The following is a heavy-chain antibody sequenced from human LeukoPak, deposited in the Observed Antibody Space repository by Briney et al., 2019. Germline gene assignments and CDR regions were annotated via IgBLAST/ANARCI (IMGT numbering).Heavy chain of an antibody. D-gene: IGHD3-22*01. V-gene: IGHV4-34*01. CDR3: ARRKGTGYYYDSSGYWDY. CDR2: INHSGST. Sequence: PSETLSLICAVYGGSFSGYYWSWIRQPPGKGLEWIGEINHSGSTNYNPSLKSRVTISVDTSKNQFSLKLSSVTAADTAVYYCARRKGTGYYYDSSGYWDYWGQGTLVTVSS. J-gene: IGHJ4*02. CDR1: GGSFSGYY.